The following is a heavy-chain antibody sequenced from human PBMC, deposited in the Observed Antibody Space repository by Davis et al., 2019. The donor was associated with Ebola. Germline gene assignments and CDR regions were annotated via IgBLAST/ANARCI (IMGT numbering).Heavy chain of an antibody. Sequence: PGGSLRLSCAASGLILSGSSLNWVRQAPGKGLEWVSYISTSGSTRYYAESVKGRFTISRDNAKNSLYLHMNSLRAEDTAVYYCTRDLYRSGDVAFDIWGRGTMVTVSS. CDR1: GLILSGSS. CDR2: ISTSGSTR. D-gene: IGHD3-10*01. CDR3: TRDLYRSGDVAFDI. J-gene: IGHJ3*02. V-gene: IGHV3-48*04.